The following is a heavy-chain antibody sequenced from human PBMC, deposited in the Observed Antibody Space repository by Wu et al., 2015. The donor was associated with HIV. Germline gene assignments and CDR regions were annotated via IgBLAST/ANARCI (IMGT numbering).Heavy chain of an antibody. CDR3: TRGAPTFFVNINEVTGYQGLGGY. D-gene: IGHD2/OR15-2a*01. CDR2: ISAYNGNT. V-gene: IGHV1-18*01. J-gene: IGHJ4*02. CDR1: GYTFRSYG. Sequence: QGQLVQSGTEVKKPGASVKVSCKASGYTFRSYGFTWVRQAPGQGLEWMGWISAYNGNTNYTQNLQGRVTMTTDTSTSTAYMELRSLRSDDTAVYYCTRGAPTFFVNINEVTGYQGLGGYWGQGTLVTVSS.